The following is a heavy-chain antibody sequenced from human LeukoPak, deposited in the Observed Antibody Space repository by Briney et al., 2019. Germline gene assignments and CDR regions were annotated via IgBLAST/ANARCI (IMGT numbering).Heavy chain of an antibody. V-gene: IGHV4-59*01. D-gene: IGHD5-12*01. CDR2: IHYSGST. CDR1: GGFISSYY. CDR3: ARTTIVATIWDY. J-gene: IGHJ4*02. Sequence: SETLSLTCTVSGGFISSYYWSWIRQPPGMGLEWIGSIHYSGSTNYNPSLKSRVTISVDTSKKQFSLKMNSVTAADTAVYYCARTTIVATIWDYWGQGTLVTVSS.